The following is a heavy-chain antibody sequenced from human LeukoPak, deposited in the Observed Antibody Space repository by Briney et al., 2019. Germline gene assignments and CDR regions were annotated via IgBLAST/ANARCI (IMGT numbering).Heavy chain of an antibody. CDR1: GVSVSDGRYY. Sequence: SETLSLTCNVSGVSVSDGRYYWTWIRQHPGKGLEWIGYKYYSGSAKYNPSLKSRLTISIATSKNQFSLQLSSVTAADTAKYYCATPYCSGISCLDVFNMWGQGTRVTVSS. CDR3: ATPYCSGISCLDVFNM. J-gene: IGHJ3*02. CDR2: KYYSGSA. D-gene: IGHD2-2*01. V-gene: IGHV4-31*03.